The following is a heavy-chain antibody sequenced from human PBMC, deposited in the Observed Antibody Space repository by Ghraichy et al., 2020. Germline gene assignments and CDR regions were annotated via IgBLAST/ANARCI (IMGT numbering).Heavy chain of an antibody. Sequence: ASVKVSCKVAGETVRSYNMHWVLQAPGQKFEWMGWINAGNGNTEYSEKFQGRVTITRDTSASTAYMELSSLRSEDTAFYYCARDLPPPGWYTTGAGDYWGQGTLVTVSS. CDR2: INAGNGNT. D-gene: IGHD6-19*01. CDR3: ARDLPPPGWYTTGAGDY. CDR1: GETVRSYN. V-gene: IGHV1-3*01. J-gene: IGHJ4*02.